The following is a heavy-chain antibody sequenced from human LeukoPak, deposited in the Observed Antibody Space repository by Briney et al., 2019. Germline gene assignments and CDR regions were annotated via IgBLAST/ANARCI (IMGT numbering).Heavy chain of an antibody. V-gene: IGHV3-30-3*01. D-gene: IGHD2-15*01. CDR2: ISNDGNNK. Sequence: GGSLRLSCAASGFTFSRYGLHWVRQAPGKGQEWVAIISNDGNNKRYADSVKGRFTISRDNSKNTVYLQMNSLRAEDTANYYCATGLCGGSCYQIELWGQGTLVTVSS. CDR3: ATGLCGGSCYQIEL. CDR1: GFTFSRYG. J-gene: IGHJ4*02.